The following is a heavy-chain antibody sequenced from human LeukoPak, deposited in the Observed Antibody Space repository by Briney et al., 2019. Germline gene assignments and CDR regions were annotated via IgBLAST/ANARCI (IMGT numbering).Heavy chain of an antibody. J-gene: IGHJ5*02. V-gene: IGHV4-34*01. Sequence: PSETLSLTCAAYGGSFSGYYWSWIRQPPGKGLEWIGEINHSGSTNYNPSLKSRVTISVDTSKNQFSLKLSSVTAADTAVYYCARDCSTYYYGSNYLRWFDPWGQGTLVTVSS. CDR1: GGSFSGYY. CDR2: INHSGST. CDR3: ARDCSTYYYGSNYLRWFDP. D-gene: IGHD3-10*01.